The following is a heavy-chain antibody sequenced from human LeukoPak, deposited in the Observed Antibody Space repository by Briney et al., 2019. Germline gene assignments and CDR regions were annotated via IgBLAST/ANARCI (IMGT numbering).Heavy chain of an antibody. CDR3: AKLGMYSGTSY. CDR1: GFTLSTYA. V-gene: IGHV3-23*01. D-gene: IGHD1-26*01. CDR2: ISGSGEST. Sequence: GGSLRLSCAASGFTLSTYAMSWVRQAPGKGLEWVSRISGSGESTYYADSVKGRFTISRDNSKNMLYLQMNSLRAEDTAVYYCAKLGMYSGTSYWGQGTLVTVSS. J-gene: IGHJ4*02.